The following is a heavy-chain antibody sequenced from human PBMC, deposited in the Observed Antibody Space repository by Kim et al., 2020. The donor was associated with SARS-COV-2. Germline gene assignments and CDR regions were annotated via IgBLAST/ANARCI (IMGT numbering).Heavy chain of an antibody. Sequence: SETLSLTCTVSGVSVSSSNYYWGWLRQPPGKGLEWIGSILYLGRTDYNPSLKSRVTISIDPSKIQIFLKLSSVTAADTAVYYCANYVGSTMFDYWGQGSLVTVSS. D-gene: IGHD5-12*01. V-gene: IGHV4-39*01. CDR1: GVSVSSSNYY. CDR3: ANYVGSTMFDY. CDR2: ILYLGRT. J-gene: IGHJ4*02.